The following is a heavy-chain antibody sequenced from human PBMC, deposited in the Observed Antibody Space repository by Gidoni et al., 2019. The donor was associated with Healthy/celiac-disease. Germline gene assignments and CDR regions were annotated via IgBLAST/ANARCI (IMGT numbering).Heavy chain of an antibody. CDR1: GFTFSSYW. D-gene: IGHD3-10*01. Sequence: EVQLVESGGGLVQPGGSLRLSCAASGFTFSSYWMGWVRQAPGKGLEWVANIKQDGSEKYYVDSVKGRFTISRDNAKNSLYLQMNSLRAEDTAVYYCARERITWFGVGVDAFDIWGQGTMVTVSS. J-gene: IGHJ3*02. CDR2: IKQDGSEK. CDR3: ARERITWFGVGVDAFDI. V-gene: IGHV3-7*03.